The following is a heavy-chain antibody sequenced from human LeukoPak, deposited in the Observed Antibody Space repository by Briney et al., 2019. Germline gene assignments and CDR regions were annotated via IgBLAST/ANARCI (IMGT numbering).Heavy chain of an antibody. CDR3: ARIKYSDSSGYYYES. V-gene: IGHV4-59*01. J-gene: IGHJ5*02. CDR2: IYDSETT. D-gene: IGHD3-22*01. Sequence: KASETLSLTCTVSGGSISTYHWSWIRQPPGKGLEGIGYIYDSETTNYNPSLESRFTISVDRSKNYFSLKLTSVTAADTAVYYCARIKYSDSSGYYYESWGQGTLVTISS. CDR1: GGSISTYH.